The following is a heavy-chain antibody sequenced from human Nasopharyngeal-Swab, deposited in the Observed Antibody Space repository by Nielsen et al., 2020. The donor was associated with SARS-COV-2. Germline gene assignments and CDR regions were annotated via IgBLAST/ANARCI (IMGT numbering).Heavy chain of an antibody. CDR3: ARDPEYSALDI. D-gene: IGHD1-14*01. V-gene: IGHV3-7*01. CDR1: GFTFSRRG. J-gene: IGHJ3*02. Sequence: GGSLRLSCAASGFTFSRRGMAWVRQAPGKGLEGVANINQDGSQKYYVDSVKGRFTISRDNAENSLYLQMDSLRADDTAVYYCARDPEYSALDIWGQGTMVTVSS. CDR2: INQDGSQK.